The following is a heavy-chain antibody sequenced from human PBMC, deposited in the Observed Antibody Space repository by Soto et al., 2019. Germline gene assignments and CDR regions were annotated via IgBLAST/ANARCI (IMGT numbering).Heavy chain of an antibody. D-gene: IGHD3-10*02. V-gene: IGHV2-5*01. CDR1: GFSFTASGVG. Sequence: QITLRESGPTLVKPTQTLTVTCSFSGFSFTASGVGVGWFRQPPGQALQWLALIYWNENERYSPSLNKRLTVTKDTSKNQVVLTMTNVDPVDTATYFCAHELSGYYYVMDVWGPGTKVTVSS. CDR3: AHELSGYYYVMDV. J-gene: IGHJ6*02. CDR2: IYWNENE.